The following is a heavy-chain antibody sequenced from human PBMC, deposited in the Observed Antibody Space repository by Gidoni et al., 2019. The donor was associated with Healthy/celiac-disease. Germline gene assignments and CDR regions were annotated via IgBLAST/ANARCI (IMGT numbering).Heavy chain of an antibody. CDR3: ARVRGVWELLFDGLDY. J-gene: IGHJ4*02. CDR2: ISSSSSTI. CDR1: GFTFSSYS. V-gene: IGHV3-48*02. Sequence: EVQLVESGGGLVQPGGSLRLSCAASGFTFSSYSMNWVRQAPGKGLEWVSYISSSSSTIYYADSVKGRFTISRDNAKNSLYLQMNSLRDEDTAVYYCARVRGVWELLFDGLDYWGQGTLVTVSS. D-gene: IGHD1-26*01.